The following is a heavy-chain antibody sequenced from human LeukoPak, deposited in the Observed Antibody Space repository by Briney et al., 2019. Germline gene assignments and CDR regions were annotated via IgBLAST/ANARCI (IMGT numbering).Heavy chain of an antibody. J-gene: IGHJ1*01. CDR2: ISGSGGNT. D-gene: IGHD2-15*01. V-gene: IGHV3-23*01. Sequence: GGSLRLTCAASGFTFRSYTMSWVRQAPGKGLEWVSVISGSGGNTYYADPVKGRFTISRDNSKNTLYMQMNSLRAEDTAVYYCAKAPTPVVAATLFHHWGQGTLVTVS. CDR3: AKAPTPVVAATLFHH. CDR1: GFTFRSYT.